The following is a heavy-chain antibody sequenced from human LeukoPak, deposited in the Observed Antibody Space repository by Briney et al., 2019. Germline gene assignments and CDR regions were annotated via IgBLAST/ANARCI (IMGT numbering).Heavy chain of an antibody. V-gene: IGHV4-34*01. CDR3: ARGRGDSSSSLFDY. J-gene: IGHJ4*02. Sequence: SETLSLTCAVYGGSFSGYYWSWIRQPPGKGLEWIGEINHSGSTNYNPSLKSRVTMSVDTSKNQFSLKLSSVTAADTAVYYCARGRGDSSSSLFDYWGQGTLVTVSS. CDR1: GGSFSGYY. CDR2: INHSGST. D-gene: IGHD6-6*01.